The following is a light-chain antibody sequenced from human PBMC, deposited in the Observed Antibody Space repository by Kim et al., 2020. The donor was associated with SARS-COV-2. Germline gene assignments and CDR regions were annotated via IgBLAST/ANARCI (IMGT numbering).Light chain of an antibody. CDR2: GKN. CDR1: SLRSYY. J-gene: IGLJ3*02. CDR3: NSRDSSGNHWV. V-gene: IGLV3-19*01. Sequence: ALGPTGRIKCQGDSLRSYYASWYQQKPGQAPVLVIYGKNNRPSGIPDRFSGSSSGNTASLTITGAQAEDEADYYCNSRDSSGNHWVFGGGTQLTVL.